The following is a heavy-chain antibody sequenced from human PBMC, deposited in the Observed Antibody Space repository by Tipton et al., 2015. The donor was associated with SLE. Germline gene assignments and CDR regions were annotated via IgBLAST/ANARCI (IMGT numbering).Heavy chain of an antibody. CDR2: IRDSGAT. CDR3: VRDQDMTTGENMFDP. V-gene: IGHV4-31*03. D-gene: IGHD4-17*01. CDR1: GGSIGSYY. J-gene: IGHJ5*02. Sequence: TLSLTCTVSGGSIGSYYWTWIRQHPGKGLEWIGYIRDSGATFYNPSLRSRSAISVDTSQNQFSLRLTSATAADTAIYYCVRDQDMTTGENMFDPWGQGILVTVSS.